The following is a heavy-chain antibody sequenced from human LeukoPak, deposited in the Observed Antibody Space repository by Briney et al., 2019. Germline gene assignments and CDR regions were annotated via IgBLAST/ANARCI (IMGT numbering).Heavy chain of an antibody. V-gene: IGHV4-30-2*01. D-gene: IGHD3-22*01. Sequence: PSETLSLTCAVSGVSISSGGYSWIWIRQPPGKGLEWIGYMYHSGTTHYNPSLKSRVTISVDRSKNQFSLKLSSVTAADTAVYYCVREYYYDSSGYWVRAFDIWGQGTMVTVSS. J-gene: IGHJ3*02. CDR2: MYHSGTT. CDR1: GVSISSGGYS. CDR3: VREYYYDSSGYWVRAFDI.